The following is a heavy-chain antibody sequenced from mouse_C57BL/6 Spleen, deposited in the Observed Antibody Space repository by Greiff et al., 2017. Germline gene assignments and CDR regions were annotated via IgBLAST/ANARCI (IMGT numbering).Heavy chain of an antibody. V-gene: IGHV5-4*01. Sequence: EVQLVESGGGLVKPGGSLKLSCAASGFTFSSYAMSWVRQTPEKRLEWVATISDGGSYTYYPDNVKGRFTISRDNAKNNLYLQMSHLKSEDTAMYYCARDYSNYESAMDYWGQGTSVTVSS. CDR2: ISDGGSYT. CDR3: ARDYSNYESAMDY. CDR1: GFTFSSYA. J-gene: IGHJ4*01. D-gene: IGHD2-5*01.